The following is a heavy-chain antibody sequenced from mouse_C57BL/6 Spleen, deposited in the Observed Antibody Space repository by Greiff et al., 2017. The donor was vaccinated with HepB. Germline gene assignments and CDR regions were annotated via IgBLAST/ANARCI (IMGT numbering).Heavy chain of an antibody. J-gene: IGHJ2*01. D-gene: IGHD1-1*01. CDR1: GFNIKDDY. CDR3: TRGVVTDY. CDR2: IDPENGDT. V-gene: IGHV14-4*01. Sequence: VHVKQSGAELVRPGASVKLSCTASGFNIKDDYMHWVKQRPEQGLEWIGWIDPENGDTEYASKFQGKATITADTSSNTAYLQLSSLTSEDTAVYYCTRGVVTDYWGQGTTLTVSS.